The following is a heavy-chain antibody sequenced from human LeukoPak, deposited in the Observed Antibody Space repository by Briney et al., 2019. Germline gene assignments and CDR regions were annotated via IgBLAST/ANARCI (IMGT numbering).Heavy chain of an antibody. J-gene: IGHJ4*02. CDR1: GFTFSSYS. V-gene: IGHV3-48*04. CDR3: ARIGYSSSCFDY. CDR2: ISSSGSTI. D-gene: IGHD6-13*01. Sequence: GGSLRLSCAASGFTFSSYSMSWIRQAPGEGLEWVSYISSSGSTIYYADSVKGRFTISRDNTKNSVYLQMNSLRAEDTAVYYCARIGYSSSCFDYWGQGTLVTVSS.